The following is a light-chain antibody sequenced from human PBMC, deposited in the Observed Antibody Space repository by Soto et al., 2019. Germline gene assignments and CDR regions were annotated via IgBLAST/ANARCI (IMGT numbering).Light chain of an antibody. J-gene: IGLJ1*01. CDR3: SSFTSNRIYV. CDR2: GVT. Sequence: QSVLPQPTSVSGSPGQSITISCTGNHNDIGTYDYVSWYQQHPGRAPRLLIHGVTTRPSGISGRFSASKSGLTASLTISGLQPEDEADYYCSSFTSNRIYVFGPGTKVTVL. CDR1: HNDIGTYDY. V-gene: IGLV2-14*03.